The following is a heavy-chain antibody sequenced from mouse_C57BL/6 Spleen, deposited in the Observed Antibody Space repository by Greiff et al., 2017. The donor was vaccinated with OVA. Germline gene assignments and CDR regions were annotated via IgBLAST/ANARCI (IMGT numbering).Heavy chain of an antibody. CDR2: ISDGGSYT. D-gene: IGHD1-1*01. J-gene: IGHJ1*03. V-gene: IGHV5-4*01. CDR3: ARDYYGSSYWYFDV. CDR1: GFTFSSYA. Sequence: EVKLVESGGGLVKPGGSLKLSCAASGFTFSSYAMSWVRQTPEKRLEWVATISDGGSYTYYPDNVKGRFTISRDNANNNLYLQMSHLKSEDTAMDYCARDYYGSSYWYFDVWGTGTTVTVSS.